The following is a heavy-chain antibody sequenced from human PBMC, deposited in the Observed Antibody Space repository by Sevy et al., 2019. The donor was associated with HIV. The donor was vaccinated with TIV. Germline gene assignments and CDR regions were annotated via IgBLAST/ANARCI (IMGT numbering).Heavy chain of an antibody. Sequence: SLRLSCAASGFTFSRYSMHWVRQAPGKGLEWVATISFDASNKHYADSVKGRFTISRDNSKNTLYLQMNNVRVEDTAVYYCARGGYYYDNAAYYALDSWGQGTLVTVSS. CDR3: ARGGYYYDNAAYYALDS. V-gene: IGHV3-30*04. J-gene: IGHJ4*02. CDR2: ISFDASNK. CDR1: GFTFSRYS. D-gene: IGHD3-22*01.